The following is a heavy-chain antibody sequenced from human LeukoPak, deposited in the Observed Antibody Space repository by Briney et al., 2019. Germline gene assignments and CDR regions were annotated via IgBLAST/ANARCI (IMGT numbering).Heavy chain of an antibody. CDR1: GFTFSSYS. Sequence: PGGSLRLSCAASGFTFSSYSMNWVRQAPGKGLEWVSSISSSSSYIYYADSVKGRFTISRDNAKNSLYLQMNSLRAEDTAVYYCAREFSSGRYLSTVFDYWGQGTLVTVSS. D-gene: IGHD6-19*01. CDR3: AREFSSGRYLSTVFDY. CDR2: ISSSSSYI. V-gene: IGHV3-21*01. J-gene: IGHJ4*02.